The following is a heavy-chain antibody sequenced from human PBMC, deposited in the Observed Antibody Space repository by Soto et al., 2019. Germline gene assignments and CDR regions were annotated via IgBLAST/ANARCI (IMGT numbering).Heavy chain of an antibody. Sequence: ETLSLTCTVSGCSIRDYFWTWIRQPPGKGLEWIGYIYYSGRTNYNPSLKSRVSISVDTSKNHFSLQLRSVTAADTTVYCCARVGGDALGDSGVFDSGGKGTLVTVSS. CDR1: GCSIRDYF. CDR2: IYYSGRT. J-gene: IGHJ4*02. CDR3: ARVGGDALGDSGVFDS. D-gene: IGHD2-21*02. V-gene: IGHV4-59*01.